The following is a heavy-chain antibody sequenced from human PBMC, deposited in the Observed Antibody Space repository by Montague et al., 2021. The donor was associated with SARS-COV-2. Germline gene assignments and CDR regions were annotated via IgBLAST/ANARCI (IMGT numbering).Heavy chain of an antibody. J-gene: IGHJ3*02. CDR1: GGSISSYH. CDR3: ARGSYGSDAFDI. V-gene: IGHV4-59*01. CDR2: VYYSGST. D-gene: IGHD5-18*01. Sequence: SETLSLTCTVSGGSISSYHWSWTRQPPGKGLERIGHVYYSGSTTYNPSLKSRVTISLDTSKNQFSLKLNSVTAADTAVYYCARGSYGSDAFDIWGQGTMVTVSS.